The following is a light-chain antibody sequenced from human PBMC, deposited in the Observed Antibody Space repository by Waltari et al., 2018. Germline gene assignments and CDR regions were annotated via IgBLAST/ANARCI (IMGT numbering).Light chain of an antibody. Sequence: QLVLTQSPSASASLGASVKLTCTLNSGPRSYAIAWHPQQPEKGPRYLMNVNSDGSHSKGDGIPDRFSGSSSGAERYLTISSLQSEDEADYYCQTWGTGIRWVFGGGTKLTVL. CDR3: QTWGTGIRWV. CDR2: VNSDGSH. J-gene: IGLJ3*02. CDR1: SGPRSYA. V-gene: IGLV4-69*01.